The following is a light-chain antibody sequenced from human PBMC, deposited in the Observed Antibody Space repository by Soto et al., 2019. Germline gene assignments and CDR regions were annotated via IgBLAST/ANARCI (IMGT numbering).Light chain of an antibody. J-gene: IGKJ1*01. CDR3: QQYNSYSSWT. Sequence: DIHMTQSPSAMSASLGDRVTITFRASQGISSWLACYQQKPGKAPKLLIYDASSLESGVPSRFSGSGSGTEFTLTISSLQPDDFATYYCQQYNSYSSWTFGQGTKVDIK. CDR1: QGISSW. CDR2: DAS. V-gene: IGKV1-5*01.